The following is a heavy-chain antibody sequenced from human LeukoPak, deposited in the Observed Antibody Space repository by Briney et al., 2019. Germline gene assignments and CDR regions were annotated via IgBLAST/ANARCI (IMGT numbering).Heavy chain of an antibody. CDR3: ARVGNYYDSSGNYYDSSGYYKYFDY. Sequence: PSQTLSLTCTVSGGSISSGAYYWSWIRQHPGKGLEWIGYIYYSGSTYYNPSLKSRVTISVDTSKNQFSLKLSSVIAADTAVYYCARVGNYYDSSGNYYDSSGYYKYFDYWGQGTLVTVSS. J-gene: IGHJ4*02. CDR1: GGSISSGAYY. V-gene: IGHV4-31*03. CDR2: IYYSGST. D-gene: IGHD3-22*01.